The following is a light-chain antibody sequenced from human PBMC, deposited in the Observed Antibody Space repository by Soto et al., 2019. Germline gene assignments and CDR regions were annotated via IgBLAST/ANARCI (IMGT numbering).Light chain of an antibody. CDR3: SSYTSSSTVV. CDR2: DVS. J-gene: IGLJ2*01. Sequence: QSALTQPASVSGSPGQSITISCTGTSSDVGGYNYVSWYQQHLGKAPKLMIYDVSNRPSRVSNRFSGSKSGNTASLTISGLQAEDEADYNCSSYTSSSTVVFSGGTKLTVL. CDR1: SSDVGGYNY. V-gene: IGLV2-14*01.